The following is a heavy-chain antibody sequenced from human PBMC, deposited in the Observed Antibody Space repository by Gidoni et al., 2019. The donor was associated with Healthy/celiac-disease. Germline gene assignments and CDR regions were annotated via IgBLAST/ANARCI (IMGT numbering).Heavy chain of an antibody. CDR1: GYTFTSYA. CDR2: INTNTGNP. Sequence: QVQLVQSGSELKKPGASVKVSCKASGYTFTSYAMNWVRQVPGQGLEWMGWINTNTGNPTYAQGFTGRFVFSLDTSVSTAYLQISSLKAEDTAVYYCARSPIVVVPAATTGYYYYYYGMDVWGQGTTVTVSS. CDR3: ARSPIVVVPAATTGYYYYYYGMDV. V-gene: IGHV7-4-1*02. D-gene: IGHD2-2*01. J-gene: IGHJ6*02.